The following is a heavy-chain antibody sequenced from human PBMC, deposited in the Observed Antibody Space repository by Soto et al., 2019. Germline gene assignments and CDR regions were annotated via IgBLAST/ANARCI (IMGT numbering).Heavy chain of an antibody. CDR3: ARSGVSGTLYYYYGMDV. Sequence: GGSLRLACAASGFTFSSDGMHWVRQAPGKGLEWVAVIWYDGSNKYYADSVKGRFTISRDNSKNTLYLQMTSLRAEDTAVYYCARSGVSGTLYYYYGMDVWGQGTTVTVSS. CDR1: GFTFSSDG. D-gene: IGHD1-26*01. J-gene: IGHJ6*02. CDR2: IWYDGSNK. V-gene: IGHV3-33*01.